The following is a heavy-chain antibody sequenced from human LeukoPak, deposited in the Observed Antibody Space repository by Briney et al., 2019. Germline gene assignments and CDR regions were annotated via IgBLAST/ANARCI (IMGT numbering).Heavy chain of an antibody. J-gene: IGHJ4*02. CDR2: SDPEDGER. Sequence: RASVKVSCKVSGKTLSDLSIHWLRQPPGKGLEWLGGSDPEDGERIYAQMFQGRVTMTEDTSIDTAYMELSSLRSEDTAVYYCVTGFTTMAVDYFDYWGLGTLVTVSP. D-gene: IGHD5-18*01. CDR1: GKTLSDLS. V-gene: IGHV1-24*01. CDR3: VTGFTTMAVDYFDY.